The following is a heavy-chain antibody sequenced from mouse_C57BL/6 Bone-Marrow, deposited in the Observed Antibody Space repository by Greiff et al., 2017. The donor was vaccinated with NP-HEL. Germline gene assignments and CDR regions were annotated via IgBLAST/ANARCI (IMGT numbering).Heavy chain of an antibody. D-gene: IGHD1-1*01. Sequence: VQLQQSGAELVRPGASVKLSCTASGFNIKDDYMHWVKQRPEQGLEWIGWIDPENGDTEYASKFQGKATITADTSSNTAYLQLSSLTSEDTAVYYCTRRVTTVPYWYFDVWGTGTTVTVSS. CDR1: GFNIKDDY. V-gene: IGHV14-4*01. CDR2: IDPENGDT. J-gene: IGHJ1*03. CDR3: TRRVTTVPYWYFDV.